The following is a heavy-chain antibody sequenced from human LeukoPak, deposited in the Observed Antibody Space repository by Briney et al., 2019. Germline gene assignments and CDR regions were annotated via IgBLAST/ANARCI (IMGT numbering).Heavy chain of an antibody. CDR2: IKQDGSEK. J-gene: IGHJ5*02. Sequence: GGSLRLSCAASGFTFSSYWMSWVRQAPGKGLEWVANIKQDGSEKYYVDSVKGRFTISRDNAKNSLYLQMNSLRAEDTAVYYCARDGGIAALNWFDPWGQGTLVTVSS. CDR3: ARDGGIAALNWFDP. V-gene: IGHV3-7*01. D-gene: IGHD6-25*01. CDR1: GFTFSSYW.